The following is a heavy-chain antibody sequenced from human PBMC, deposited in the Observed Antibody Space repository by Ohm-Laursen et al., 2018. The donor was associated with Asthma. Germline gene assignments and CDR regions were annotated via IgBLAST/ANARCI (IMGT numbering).Heavy chain of an antibody. Sequence: GTLSLTCAIYGGSISSSNWWSWVRQPPGKGLEWISEIYHSGNINYNPSLKSRVTMSVDKSKNQFSLNLSSVTAADTAVYYCARDLAYYFDSWGQGTLVTVSS. J-gene: IGHJ4*02. V-gene: IGHV4-4*02. CDR3: ARDLAYYFDS. CDR1: GGSISSSNW. CDR2: IYHSGNI.